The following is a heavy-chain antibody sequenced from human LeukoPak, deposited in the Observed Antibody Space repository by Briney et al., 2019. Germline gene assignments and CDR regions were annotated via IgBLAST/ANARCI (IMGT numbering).Heavy chain of an antibody. V-gene: IGHV4-34*01. CDR3: ARKRGYSSGFFDY. CDR2: INHSGST. Sequence: SETLSLTCAVYGGSFGGYYWSWIRQPPGKGLEWIGEINHSGSTNYNPSLKSRVTISVDTSKNQFSLKLSSVTAADTAVYYCARKRGYSSGFFDYWGQGTLVTVSS. J-gene: IGHJ4*02. CDR1: GGSFGGYY. D-gene: IGHD6-19*01.